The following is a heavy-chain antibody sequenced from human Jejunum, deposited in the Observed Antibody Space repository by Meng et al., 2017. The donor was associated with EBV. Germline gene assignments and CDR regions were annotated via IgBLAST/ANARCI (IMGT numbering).Heavy chain of an antibody. CDR2: INHGGGA. D-gene: IGHD3-10*01. CDR3: ARLGGYASGTYYPIDP. Sequence: QGQRKQWGGGLVKPSETLSLLCAVYGGSFSDYDWTRIRQPPGKGLEWIGEINHGGGAIYNPSLKSRVTISVDTSKNQFSLKLSSVTAADTAVYYCARLGGYASGTYYPIDPWGQGTLVTVSS. J-gene: IGHJ5*02. V-gene: IGHV4-34*01. CDR1: GGSFSDYD.